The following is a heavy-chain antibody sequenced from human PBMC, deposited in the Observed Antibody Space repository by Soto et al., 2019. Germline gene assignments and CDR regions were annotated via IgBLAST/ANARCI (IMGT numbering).Heavy chain of an antibody. Sequence: PGESLKISCKGSGYSFTSYWIGWVRQMPGKGLEWMGIIYPGDSDTRYSPSFQGQVTISADKSISTAYLQWSSLKASDTAMYYCARRSDCSGGSCLYYYYGMDVWGQGTTVT. D-gene: IGHD2-15*01. V-gene: IGHV5-51*01. CDR3: ARRSDCSGGSCLYYYYGMDV. J-gene: IGHJ6*02. CDR2: IYPGDSDT. CDR1: GYSFTSYW.